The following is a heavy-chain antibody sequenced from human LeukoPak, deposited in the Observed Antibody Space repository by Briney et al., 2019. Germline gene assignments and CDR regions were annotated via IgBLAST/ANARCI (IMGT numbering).Heavy chain of an antibody. CDR3: ARSPGLRSDILTGPLDY. J-gene: IGHJ4*02. Sequence: ASVKVSCKASGYTFTSYAMHWVRQAPGQRLEWMGWINAGNGNTKYSQKFQGRVTITRDTSASTAYMELSSLRSEDTAVYYCARSPGLRSDILTGPLDYWGQGTLVTVSS. V-gene: IGHV1-3*01. CDR1: GYTFTSYA. CDR2: INAGNGNT. D-gene: IGHD3-9*01.